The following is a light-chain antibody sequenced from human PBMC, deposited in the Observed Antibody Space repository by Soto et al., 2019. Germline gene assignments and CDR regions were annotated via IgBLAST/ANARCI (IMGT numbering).Light chain of an antibody. V-gene: IGKV3-20*01. CDR1: QSVSNNY. CDR3: QQYGRSGK. CDR2: GAS. Sequence: EIGLTQSPGTLSLSPGERATLSCRASQSVSNNYLAWYQQKHGQAPRLLIYGASNRATGIPDRFSGSGSGTDFTLTISRLEPEDFAVSYGQQYGRSGKFGQGTKVEIK. J-gene: IGKJ1*01.